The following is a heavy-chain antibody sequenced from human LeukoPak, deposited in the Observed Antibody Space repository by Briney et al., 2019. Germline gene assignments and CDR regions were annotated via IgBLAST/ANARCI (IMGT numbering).Heavy chain of an antibody. J-gene: IGHJ4*02. CDR1: GGSISSYY. CDR2: IYYSGST. Sequence: SETLSLTCTVSGGSISSYYWNWIRQPPGKGLEWIGYIYYSGSTNYNPSLKSRVTISVDTSKNLFSLNLTSVTAADTAVYYCATSPGDYYYFDYWGQGTLVPVSS. V-gene: IGHV4-59*08. D-gene: IGHD4-17*01. CDR3: ATSPGDYYYFDY.